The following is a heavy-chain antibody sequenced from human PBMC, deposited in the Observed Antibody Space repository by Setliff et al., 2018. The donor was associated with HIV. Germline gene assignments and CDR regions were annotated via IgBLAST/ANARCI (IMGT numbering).Heavy chain of an antibody. CDR1: AGSFSIFA. J-gene: IGHJ3*02. CDR2: MMTIFSTT. Sequence: SVKVSCKSSAGSFSIFAINWVRQAPGQGLEWMGGMMTIFSTTNYARKFQGRVTITTDESTGTAYMELSNLRSEDTAMYYCARLYGSGSYYNRDDAFDIWGQGTMVTVSS. D-gene: IGHD3-10*01. V-gene: IGHV1-69*05. CDR3: ARLYGSGSYYNRDDAFDI.